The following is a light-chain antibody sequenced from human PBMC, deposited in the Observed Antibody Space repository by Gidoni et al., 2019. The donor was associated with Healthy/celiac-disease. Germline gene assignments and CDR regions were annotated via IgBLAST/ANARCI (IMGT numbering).Light chain of an antibody. J-gene: IGLJ3*02. CDR2: GNS. CDR1: SSNIGAGYD. V-gene: IGLV1-40*01. CDR3: QSYDSSLSGYWV. Sequence: QSVLTQPPSVSGAPGQRVTIPCTGSSSNIGAGYDVHWYQQLPGTAPKLLISGNSNRPSGVPDRFSGSKSGTSASLAITGLQAEDEADYYCQSYDSSLSGYWVFGGGTKLTVL.